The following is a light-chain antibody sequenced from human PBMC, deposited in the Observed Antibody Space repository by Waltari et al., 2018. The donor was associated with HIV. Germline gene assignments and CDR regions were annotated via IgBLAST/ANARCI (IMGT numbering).Light chain of an antibody. CDR1: TGSVTSDHY. V-gene: IGLV7-46*01. Sequence: QAVVTPESSLTVSPGGTVTLTCGSSTGSVTSDHYPYWFQQKPGQAPSNLIYDTSNNPSRTPARFSGSRLGGKAAVSLSGAQPEDEAEYYCLLSYSGARRVFGGGTKLTVL. J-gene: IGLJ3*02. CDR2: DTS. CDR3: LLSYSGARRV.